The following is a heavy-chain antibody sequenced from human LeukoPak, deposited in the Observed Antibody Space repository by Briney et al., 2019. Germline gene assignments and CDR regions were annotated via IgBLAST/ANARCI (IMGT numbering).Heavy chain of an antibody. CDR3: AKDVRVGGGGMDV. J-gene: IGHJ6*02. V-gene: IGHV3-23*01. D-gene: IGHD1-26*01. Sequence: GGSLRLSCAASGFXFSNYAINWVRQTPGKGLEWVSLISSSGDNAYYADSVRGRFTISRDKSKNTVSLQMNSLRGEDTAVYYCAKDVRVGGGGMDVWGQGTPVTVSS. CDR1: GFXFSNYA. CDR2: ISSSGDNA.